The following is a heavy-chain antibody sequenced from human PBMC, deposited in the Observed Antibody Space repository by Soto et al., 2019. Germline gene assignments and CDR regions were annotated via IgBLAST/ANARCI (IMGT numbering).Heavy chain of an antibody. Sequence: QVQMVQSGAEVTKPGDSVKVSCKASGYTFTDYYMHWVRQAPGQGFEWVGGINPESGNPKYVPKFQGRVTVTRDTSTSTADMELNRLTSDDPAVYYCASEDCRNTNCLKGFDYWGQGTLVTVSS. CDR2: INPESGNP. J-gene: IGHJ4*02. CDR1: GYTFTDYY. CDR3: ASEDCRNTNCLKGFDY. D-gene: IGHD2-15*01. V-gene: IGHV1-2*02.